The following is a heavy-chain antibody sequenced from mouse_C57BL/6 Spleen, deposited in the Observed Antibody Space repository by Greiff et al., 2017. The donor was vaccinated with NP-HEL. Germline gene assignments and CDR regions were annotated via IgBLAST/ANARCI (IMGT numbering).Heavy chain of an antibody. CDR3: ARDQYYSNLFAY. Sequence: DVMLVESGGGLVKPGGSLKLSCAASGFTFSSYAMSWVRQTPEKRLEWVATISDGGSYTYYPDNVKGRFTISRDNAKNNLYLQMSHLKSEDTAMYYCARDQYYSNLFAYWGQGTLVTVSA. D-gene: IGHD2-5*01. CDR2: ISDGGSYT. CDR1: GFTFSSYA. V-gene: IGHV5-4*01. J-gene: IGHJ3*01.